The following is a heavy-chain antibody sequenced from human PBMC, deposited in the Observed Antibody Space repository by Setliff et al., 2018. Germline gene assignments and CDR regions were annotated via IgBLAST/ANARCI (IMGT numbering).Heavy chain of an antibody. D-gene: IGHD2-15*01. CDR2: ISSSGSTI. CDR1: GFTFSDYY. J-gene: IGHJ3*02. CDR3: ARGNYCSGGSCEKPGYAFDI. V-gene: IGHV3-11*04. Sequence: LRLSCAASGFTFSDYYMSWIRQAPGKGLEWVSYISSSGSTIYYADSVKGRFTISRDNAKNSLYLQMNSLRAEETAVYYCARGNYCSGGSCEKPGYAFDIWGQGTMVTVSS.